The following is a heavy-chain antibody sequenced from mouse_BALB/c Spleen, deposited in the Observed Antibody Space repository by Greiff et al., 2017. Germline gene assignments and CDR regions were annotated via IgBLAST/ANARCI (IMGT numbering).Heavy chain of an antibody. CDR3: ARVDYDYDGFAY. Sequence: EVQVVESGGGLVKPGGSLKLSCAASGFTFSSYAMSWVRQTPEKRLEWVASISSGGSTYYPDSVKGRFTISRDNARNILYLQMSSLRSEDTAMYYCARVDYDYDGFAYWGQGTLVTVSA. J-gene: IGHJ3*01. V-gene: IGHV5-6-5*01. CDR1: GFTFSSYA. D-gene: IGHD2-4*01. CDR2: ISSGGST.